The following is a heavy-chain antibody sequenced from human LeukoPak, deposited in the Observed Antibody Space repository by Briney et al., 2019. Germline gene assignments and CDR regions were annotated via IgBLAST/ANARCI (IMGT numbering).Heavy chain of an antibody. CDR1: GGSISNYY. Sequence: SETLSLACTVSGGSISNYYWSWIRQPPGKALEWVGYIYYTGTTKYNPSLKSRATISLDTSKNQFSLKLTSVTAADTALFFCARGYDIDVWGQGTTVTVSS. V-gene: IGHV4-59*01. J-gene: IGHJ6*02. CDR3: ARGYDIDV. CDR2: IYYTGTT.